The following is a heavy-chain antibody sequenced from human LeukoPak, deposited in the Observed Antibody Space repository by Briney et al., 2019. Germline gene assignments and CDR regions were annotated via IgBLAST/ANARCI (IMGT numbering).Heavy chain of an antibody. CDR3: TRYNNDHFDY. Sequence: GGSLRLSCAGSGFTFGGYGMHWFCQTPGKGLEWVAVIAYDGSRAFYADSVKGRFTISRDDSKNTMSVQMDDLRAEDTAVYYCTRYNNDHFDYWGQGTLVTVSS. D-gene: IGHD1-14*01. J-gene: IGHJ4*02. CDR2: IAYDGSRA. V-gene: IGHV3-33*01. CDR1: GFTFGGYG.